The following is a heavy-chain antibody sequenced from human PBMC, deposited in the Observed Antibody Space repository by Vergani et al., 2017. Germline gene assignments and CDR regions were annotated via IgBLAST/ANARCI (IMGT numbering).Heavy chain of an antibody. D-gene: IGHD1-26*01. CDR1: GFTFSSYG. J-gene: IGHJ4*02. V-gene: IGHV3-33*01. CDR2: IWYDGSNK. CDR3: ARGNLVGASPVDY. Sequence: QVQLVESGGGVVQPGRSLRLSCAASGFTFSSYGMHWVRQAPGKGLEWVAVIWYDGSNKYYADSVKGRFTISRDNSKNTLYLQMNSLRAEDTVVYYCARGNLVGASPVDYWGQGTLVTVSS.